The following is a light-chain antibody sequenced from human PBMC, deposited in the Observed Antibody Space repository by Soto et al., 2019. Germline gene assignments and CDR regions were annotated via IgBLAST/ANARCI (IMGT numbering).Light chain of an antibody. J-gene: IGKJ4*01. Sequence: EIVMTQSPATLSVSPGERATLSCRASQSVSSNLAWYQRKPGQAPRLLIYGASTRAPGVPARFSGSGSGTVSTLTISSLQSEDFAVYYCQQYNNWPPLTFGGGTKVDIK. CDR2: GAS. CDR1: QSVSSN. CDR3: QQYNNWPPLT. V-gene: IGKV3-15*01.